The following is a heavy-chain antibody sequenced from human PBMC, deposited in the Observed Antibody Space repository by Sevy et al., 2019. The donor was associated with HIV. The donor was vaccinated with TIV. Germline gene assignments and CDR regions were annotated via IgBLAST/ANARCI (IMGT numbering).Heavy chain of an antibody. CDR3: AREGCTKPHDY. CDR2: LSFGCGEI. D-gene: IGHD2-8*01. V-gene: IGHV3-23*01. J-gene: IGHJ4*02. Sequence: GGSLRLSCAASGFTFSKYSMSWVRQPPGKGMEWVSTLSFGCGEINYADSVKGRFAISRDNSKSSVYLQMNNLRPEDTAVYYCAREGCTKPHDYWGQGTLVTVSS. CDR1: GFTFSKYS.